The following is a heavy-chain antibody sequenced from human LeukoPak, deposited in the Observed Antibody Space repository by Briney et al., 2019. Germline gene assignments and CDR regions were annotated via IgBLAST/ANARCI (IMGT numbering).Heavy chain of an antibody. J-gene: IGHJ4*02. CDR1: GFTFSSYW. CDR3: AKGGGLGFDY. Sequence: PVGSLRLSCAASGFTFSSYWMSWVRQAPGKGLEWVANIKQDGSEKYYVDSVKGRFTISRDNAKNSLYLQMNSLRAGDTAVYYCAKGGGLGFDYWGQGTLVTVSS. V-gene: IGHV3-7*01. CDR2: IKQDGSEK. D-gene: IGHD3/OR15-3a*01.